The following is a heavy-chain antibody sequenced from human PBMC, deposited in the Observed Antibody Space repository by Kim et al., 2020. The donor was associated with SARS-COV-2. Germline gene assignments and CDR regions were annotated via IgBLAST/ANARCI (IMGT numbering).Heavy chain of an antibody. D-gene: IGHD3-10*01. CDR3: ARSVMVRGASLGLAFDY. Sequence: ASVKVSCKASGYTFTSYAMHWVRQAPGQRLEWMGWINAGNGNTKYSQKFQGRVTITRDTSASTAYMELSSLRSEDTAVYYCARSVMVRGASLGLAFDYWGQGTLVTVSS. CDR2: INAGNGNT. CDR1: GYTFTSYA. J-gene: IGHJ4*02. V-gene: IGHV1-3*01.